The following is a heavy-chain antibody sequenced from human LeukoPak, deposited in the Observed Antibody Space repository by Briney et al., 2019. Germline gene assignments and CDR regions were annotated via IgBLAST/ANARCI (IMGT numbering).Heavy chain of an antibody. CDR1: GFTFSTYG. CDR2: ISGSAART. D-gene: IGHD1-26*01. J-gene: IGHJ4*02. V-gene: IGHV3-23*01. Sequence: TGGSLRLSCAASGFTFSTYGMTWVRQAPGRGLEWVSAISGSAARTFYADSVKGRFTISRDNSKNTLSLQMNSLRAEDTAVYYCARRRDSGSLQHFDYWGQGTLVTVSS. CDR3: ARRRDSGSLQHFDY.